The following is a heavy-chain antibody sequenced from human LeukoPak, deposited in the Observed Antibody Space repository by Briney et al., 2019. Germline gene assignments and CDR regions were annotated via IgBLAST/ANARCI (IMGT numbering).Heavy chain of an antibody. V-gene: IGHV3-21*01. J-gene: IGHJ4*02. Sequence: GGSLRLSCAASGFTFSSYSMNWVRQAPGEGLEWVSSISSSSSYIYYADSVKGRFTISRDNAKNSLYLQMNSLRAEDTAVYYCARAGSHSEYSSGWNWGQGTLVTVSS. CDR1: GFTFSSYS. D-gene: IGHD6-19*01. CDR2: ISSSSSYI. CDR3: ARAGSHSEYSSGWN.